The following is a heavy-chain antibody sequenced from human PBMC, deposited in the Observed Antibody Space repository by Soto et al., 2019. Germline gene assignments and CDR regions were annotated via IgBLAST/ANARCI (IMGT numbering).Heavy chain of an antibody. Sequence: SQTRSLTCAISWDSVSSNKAAWNWIRQSPSRGLEWLGRTYYRSKWYNDYAVSVKSRITINPDTSKNQFSLQLNSVTPEDTAVYYCARVSVFQEPFDFDYGGQGTLLTFCS. CDR2: TYYRSKWYN. V-gene: IGHV6-1*01. J-gene: IGHJ4*02. CDR3: ARVSVFQEPFDFDY. CDR1: WDSVSSNKAA. D-gene: IGHD3-3*02.